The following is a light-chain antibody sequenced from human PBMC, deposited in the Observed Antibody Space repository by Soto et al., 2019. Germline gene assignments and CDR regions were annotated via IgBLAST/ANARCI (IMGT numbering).Light chain of an antibody. CDR3: QQYDNWPPYT. V-gene: IGKV3-15*01. J-gene: IGKJ2*01. Sequence: IVITPSPGTPSLSPGGRAPPSSPASRRINLNLAWYQQKPGQAPRLLIYSASIRATGIPARFSGSGSGTEFTLTISSLQSEDVAVYYCQQYDNWPPYTVGQGTKVDIK. CDR2: SAS. CDR1: RRINLN.